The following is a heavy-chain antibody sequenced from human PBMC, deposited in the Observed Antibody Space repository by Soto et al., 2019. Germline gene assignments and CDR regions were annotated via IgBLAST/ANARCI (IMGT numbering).Heavy chain of an antibody. J-gene: IGHJ4*02. CDR1: GYTFTSYY. CDR2: INPSGGST. V-gene: IGHV1-46*01. D-gene: IGHD3-22*01. CDR3: AVEFYDSSGYQTPDFDY. Sequence: GASVKVSCKASGYTFTSYYMHWVRQAPGQGLEWMGIINPSGGSTSYAQKFQGRVTMTRDTSTSAVYMELSSLRSEDTAVYYCAVEFYDSSGYQTPDFDYWGQGTLVTVSS.